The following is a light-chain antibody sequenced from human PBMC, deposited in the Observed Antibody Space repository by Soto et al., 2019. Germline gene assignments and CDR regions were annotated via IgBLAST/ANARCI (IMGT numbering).Light chain of an antibody. J-gene: IGKJ1*01. CDR1: QSVSSSY. V-gene: IGKV3-20*01. CDR3: QQYGSSGT. CDR2: GAS. Sequence: EIVLTQSPGTLSLSPGERATLACRASQSVSSSYLAGYQQKPGQAPRLLLYGASSRATGIPDRFSGSGSGTDFTLTISRLEPEDFAVYYCQQYGSSGTFGQGTKVEIK.